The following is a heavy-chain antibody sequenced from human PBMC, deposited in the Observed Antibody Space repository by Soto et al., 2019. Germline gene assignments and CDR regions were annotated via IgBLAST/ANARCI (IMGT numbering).Heavy chain of an antibody. CDR2: INGNDGKT. Sequence: GASVKVSCKASGYRFTNHGISWVRQAPGQGLEWMGWINGNDGKTRYARKFQGRVTMTTDASTSTAYMEMNSLRHDDTAVYYCARDFYPLAYYFDYWGQGTLVTVSS. J-gene: IGHJ4*02. CDR1: GYRFTNHG. V-gene: IGHV1-18*01. CDR3: ARDFYPLAYYFDY.